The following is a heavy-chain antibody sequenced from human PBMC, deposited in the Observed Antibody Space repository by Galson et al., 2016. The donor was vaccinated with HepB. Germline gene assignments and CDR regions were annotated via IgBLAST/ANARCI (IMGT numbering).Heavy chain of an antibody. CDR1: GFTFSSYG. CDR3: ARGDYGAYSPFGMDV. V-gene: IGHV3-33*01. D-gene: IGHD4-17*01. CDR2: IWYDGSNK. J-gene: IGHJ4*02. Sequence: SLRLSCAASGFTFSSYGMHWVRQAPGKGLKWVAVIWYDGSNKQFADSVKGRFTISRDNSKNTVYLQMNSLRAEDTAVYYCARGDYGAYSPFGMDVWGQGTLVADSS.